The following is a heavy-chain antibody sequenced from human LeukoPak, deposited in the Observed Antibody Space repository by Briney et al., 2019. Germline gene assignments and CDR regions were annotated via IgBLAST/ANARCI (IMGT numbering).Heavy chain of an antibody. Sequence: KPSETLSLTCSVSGGSISGYYWSWIRQPPGKGLEWIAYVHYSGSTNYNPSLKSRLTVSVDTSKNQFSLKLNSVTAADTAVYYCARHGDKLTSYPMDYWGQGALLTVSS. CDR1: GGSISGYY. V-gene: IGHV4-59*08. D-gene: IGHD1-26*01. J-gene: IGHJ4*02. CDR2: VHYSGST. CDR3: ARHGDKLTSYPMDY.